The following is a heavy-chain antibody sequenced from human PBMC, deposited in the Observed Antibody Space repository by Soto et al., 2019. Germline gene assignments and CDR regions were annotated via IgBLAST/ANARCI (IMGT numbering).Heavy chain of an antibody. V-gene: IGHV1-24*01. J-gene: IGHJ4*02. Sequence: ASVKVSCKVSGYTLTELSMHWVRQAPGKGHEWMGGFDPEDGETIYAQKFQGRVTMTEDTSTDTAYMELSSLRSEDTAVYYCAAAIAAAASSSFDYWGQGTLVTVSS. CDR2: FDPEDGET. CDR3: AAAIAAAASSSFDY. D-gene: IGHD6-13*01. CDR1: GYTLTELS.